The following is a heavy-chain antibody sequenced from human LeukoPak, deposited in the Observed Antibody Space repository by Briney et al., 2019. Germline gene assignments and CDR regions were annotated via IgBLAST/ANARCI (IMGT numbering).Heavy chain of an antibody. CDR1: GFTFSSYW. Sequence: GGSLRLSCAASGFTFSSYWMSWVRQAPGKGLEWVSAISGSGGSTYYADSVKGRFTISRDNSKNTLYLQMNSLRAEDTAVYYCAKPVRRDDAFDIWGQGTMVTVSS. J-gene: IGHJ3*02. CDR2: ISGSGGST. CDR3: AKPVRRDDAFDI. V-gene: IGHV3-23*01.